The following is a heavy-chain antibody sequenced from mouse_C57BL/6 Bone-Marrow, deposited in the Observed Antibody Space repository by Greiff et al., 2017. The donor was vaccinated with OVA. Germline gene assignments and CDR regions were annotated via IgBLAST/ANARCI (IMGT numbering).Heavy chain of an antibody. D-gene: IGHD2-5*01. Sequence: QVQLKQPGAELVKPGASVKLSCKASGYTFTSYWMHWVKQRPGQGLEWIGMIHPNSGSTNYNEKFKSKATLTVDKSSSTAYMQLSSLTSEDSAVYYCARGSNYPYYFDYWGQGTTLTVSS. V-gene: IGHV1-64*01. J-gene: IGHJ2*01. CDR3: ARGSNYPYYFDY. CDR1: GYTFTSYW. CDR2: IHPNSGST.